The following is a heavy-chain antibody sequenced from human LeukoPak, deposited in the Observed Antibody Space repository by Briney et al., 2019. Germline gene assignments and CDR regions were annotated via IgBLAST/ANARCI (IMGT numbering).Heavy chain of an antibody. CDR2: ISGSGGST. Sequence: PGGSLRLSCAASGFTFSSHAMNWVRQAPGKGLEWVSVISGSGGSTYYTDSVRGGFTISRDTSKNTVYVQMNSLRVEDTAVYYCATSSTTYGSGNYDSRAFEDWGQGTLVTVSS. CDR1: GFTFSSHA. V-gene: IGHV3-23*01. CDR3: ATSSTTYGSGNYDSRAFED. D-gene: IGHD3-10*01. J-gene: IGHJ4*02.